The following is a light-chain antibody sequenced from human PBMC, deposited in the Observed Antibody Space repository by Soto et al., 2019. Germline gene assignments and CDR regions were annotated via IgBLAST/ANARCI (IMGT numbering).Light chain of an antibody. CDR2: ATS. CDR1: QPVXNY. CDR3: HQFNIL. Sequence: DIPVTQCASSLSASVGDRVIIPCQASQPVXNYLNWYKEQPGKTHKLLIYATSILLRGVPSRFSGSGSGTHFILTISNLQPEDFASYYCHQFNILVGQGTRLEIK. J-gene: IGKJ5*01. V-gene: IGKV1-39*01.